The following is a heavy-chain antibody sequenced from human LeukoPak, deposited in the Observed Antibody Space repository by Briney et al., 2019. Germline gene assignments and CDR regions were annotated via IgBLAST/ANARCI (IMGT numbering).Heavy chain of an antibody. CDR2: IGRSAGST. CDR1: GFTFSTYA. CDR3: ARRIGGAYNFDY. Sequence: GGSLGLSCAVSGFTFSTYAMSWVRQAPGKGLEWVSSIGRSAGSTFYADSVKGRFTISRDNTKNTLYLQMNSLRDEDTAVYYCARRIGGAYNFDYWGQGTLVTVSS. D-gene: IGHD1-26*01. V-gene: IGHV3-23*01. J-gene: IGHJ4*02.